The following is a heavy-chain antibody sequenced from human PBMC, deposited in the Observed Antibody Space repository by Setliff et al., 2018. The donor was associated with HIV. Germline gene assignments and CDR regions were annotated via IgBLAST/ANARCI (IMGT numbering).Heavy chain of an antibody. CDR2: TYYTGST. J-gene: IGHJ4*02. CDR1: GGSISSHY. D-gene: IGHD1-7*01. Sequence: SETLSLTCTVSGGSISSHYWTWIRQPPGKGLEWIGYTYYTGSTNYNPSLNSRVAIFLDTSKNQFSLKLSSVTGADTAVYYCARVSSVIELQGGDYFDSWGQGLLVTVSS. CDR3: ARVSSVIELQGGDYFDS. V-gene: IGHV4-59*11.